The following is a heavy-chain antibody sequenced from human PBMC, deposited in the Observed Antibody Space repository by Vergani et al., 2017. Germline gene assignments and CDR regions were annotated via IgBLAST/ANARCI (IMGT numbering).Heavy chain of an antibody. D-gene: IGHD3-9*01. CDR2: IYHSGRT. V-gene: IGHV4-38-2*02. J-gene: IGHJ6*02. CDR1: GYSISSGYY. CDR3: ARVMYRDEASTGYRLEGMDI. Sequence: QVQLQESGPGLVKPSETLSLTCTVSGYSISSGYYWGWIRQPPGKGLEWIGSIYHSGRTNYNPSLNSRVTMSVDTSKNQFSLKLRSVTAADTAVYFCARVMYRDEASTGYRLEGMDIWGQGTTVTISS.